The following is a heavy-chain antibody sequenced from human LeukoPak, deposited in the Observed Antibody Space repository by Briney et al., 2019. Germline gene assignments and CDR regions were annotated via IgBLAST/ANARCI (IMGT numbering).Heavy chain of an antibody. Sequence: GGSLRPSCAASGFTFSDYYMSWIRQAPGKGLEWVSYISSSGSTIYYADSVKGRFTISRDNAKNSLYLQMNSLRAEDTAVYYCASPYCGGDCYLGNWGQGTLVTVSS. J-gene: IGHJ4*02. D-gene: IGHD2-21*02. V-gene: IGHV3-11*01. CDR2: ISSSGSTI. CDR1: GFTFSDYY. CDR3: ASPYCGGDCYLGN.